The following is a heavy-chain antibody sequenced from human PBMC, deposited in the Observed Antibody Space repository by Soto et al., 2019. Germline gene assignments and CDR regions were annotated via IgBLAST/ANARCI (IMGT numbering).Heavy chain of an antibody. CDR1: GFTFSSYA. V-gene: IGHV3-30-3*01. CDR2: ISYDGSNK. D-gene: IGHD2-2*02. Sequence: QVQLVESGGGVVQPGRSLRLSCAASGFTFSSYAMHWVRQAPGKGLEWVAVISYDGSNKYYADSVKGRFTISRDNSKNTQYLQMNSLRAEDTAVYYCARTYPDYWGQGTLVTGSS. J-gene: IGHJ4*02. CDR3: ARTYPDY.